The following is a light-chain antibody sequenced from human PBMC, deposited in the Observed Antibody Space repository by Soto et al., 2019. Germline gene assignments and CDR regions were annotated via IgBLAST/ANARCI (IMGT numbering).Light chain of an antibody. Sequence: EIVLTQSPGTLSVSPGERATLSCRASQSVSSSYLAWYQQKPGQAPRLLIYGASSRATGIPDRFSGSGSGTDFTLTISRLEPEDFAGYCCQHYGSSLWPFGQGTKVEIK. V-gene: IGKV3-20*01. CDR1: QSVSSSY. J-gene: IGKJ1*01. CDR3: QHYGSSLWP. CDR2: GAS.